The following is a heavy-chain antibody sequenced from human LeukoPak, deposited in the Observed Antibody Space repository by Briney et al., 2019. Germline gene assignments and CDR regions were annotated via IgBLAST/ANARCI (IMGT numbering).Heavy chain of an antibody. CDR3: ARDRKEWLRFAFDI. Sequence: PSETLSLTCGVYGGSFSGYYWSWIRQPPGKGLEWIGEINHSGRTNYNPSLKRRVTISVDTSKNQFSLKLSSVTVADTAVYYCARDRKEWLRFAFDIWGQGTMVTVSS. CDR1: GGSFSGYY. CDR2: INHSGRT. J-gene: IGHJ3*02. D-gene: IGHD5-12*01. V-gene: IGHV4-34*01.